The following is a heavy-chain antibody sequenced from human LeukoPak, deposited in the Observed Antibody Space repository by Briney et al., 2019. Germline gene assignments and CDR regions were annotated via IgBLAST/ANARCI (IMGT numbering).Heavy chain of an antibody. Sequence: SETLSLTCTVSGGSISSYYWSWIRQPAGKGLEWIGHFYASGSTNYNPSLKSRVTMSVDTFKNQFSLKLNSVTAADTAVYYCARVISSGWYYFDYWGQGTLVTVSS. V-gene: IGHV4-4*07. CDR3: ARVISSGWYYFDY. CDR1: GGSISSYY. J-gene: IGHJ4*02. CDR2: FYASGST. D-gene: IGHD6-19*01.